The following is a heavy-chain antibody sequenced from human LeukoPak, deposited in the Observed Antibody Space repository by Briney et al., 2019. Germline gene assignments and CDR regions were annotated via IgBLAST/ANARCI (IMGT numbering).Heavy chain of an antibody. J-gene: IGHJ4*02. D-gene: IGHD3-3*01. CDR3: ASGGYYDFSYFDY. V-gene: IGHV3-30-3*01. CDR2: ISYDGSNK. Sequence: GGSLRLSCAASGFTFSSYAMHWVRQAPGKGLEWVAVISYDGSNKYYADSVKGRFTISRDNSKNTLYLQMNSLRAEDTAVYYCASGGYYDFSYFDYWGQGTLVTVSS. CDR1: GFTFSSYA.